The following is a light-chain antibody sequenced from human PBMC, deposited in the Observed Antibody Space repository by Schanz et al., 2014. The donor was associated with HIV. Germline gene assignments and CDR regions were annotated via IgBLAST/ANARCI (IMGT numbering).Light chain of an antibody. J-gene: IGLJ2*01. CDR3: AAWDDSLNVLL. CDR1: SSNIGADFD. CDR2: GNN. V-gene: IGLV1-40*01. Sequence: QSVLAQPPSVSGAPGQRVTISCTGSSSNIGADFDVHWYQLLPGTAPKLLISGNNNRPSGVPDRFSGSKSGTAASLDISGLQSDDEADYYCAAWDDSLNVLLFGGGTKLTVL.